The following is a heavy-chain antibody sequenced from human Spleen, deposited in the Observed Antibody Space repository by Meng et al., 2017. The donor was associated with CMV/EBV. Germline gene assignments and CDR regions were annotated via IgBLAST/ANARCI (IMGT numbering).Heavy chain of an antibody. J-gene: IGHJ6*02. CDR1: GFTFSRYA. Sequence: GESLKISCAASGFTFSRYAMTWVRQAPGKGLEWVSVVSSGSSKTYYADSVKGRFTVSRANSKNTVYLQMNSLRAEDTAVYYCARDRSSSSGGYYGMDVWGQGTTVTVSS. V-gene: IGHV3-23*03. D-gene: IGHD6-6*01. CDR2: VSSGSSKT. CDR3: ARDRSSSSGGYYGMDV.